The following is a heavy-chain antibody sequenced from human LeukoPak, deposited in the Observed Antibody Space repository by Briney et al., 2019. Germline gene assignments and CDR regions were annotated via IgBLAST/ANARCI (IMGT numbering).Heavy chain of an antibody. D-gene: IGHD3-16*01. CDR2: IKSSNT. CDR1: GGSISSDRFY. V-gene: IGHV4-61*02. J-gene: IGHJ4*02. CDR3: ARVPDWTYVPDY. Sequence: TSETLSPTCTVSGGSISSDRFYWTWVRQPAGKGLEWIGRIKSSNTNYNPSLKSRVSISLDTSTNQFSLKLSSLTAADTAVYYCARVPDWTYVPDYWGQGTLVTVSS.